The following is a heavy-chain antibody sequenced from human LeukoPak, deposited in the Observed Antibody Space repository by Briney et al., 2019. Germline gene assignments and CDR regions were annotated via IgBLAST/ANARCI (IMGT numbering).Heavy chain of an antibody. CDR2: ITATSSST. CDR3: ARDFSSSSTVYYYYYMDV. J-gene: IGHJ6*03. V-gene: IGHV3-23*01. Sequence: GGSLRLSCAASGFTFSSYGMSWVRQAPGKGLEWVSAITATSSSTHDADSVQGRFTISRDNSKNTLYLQMNSLRPEDTAIYYCARDFSSSSTVYYYYYMDVWGKGTTVTVSS. D-gene: IGHD6-6*01. CDR1: GFTFSSYG.